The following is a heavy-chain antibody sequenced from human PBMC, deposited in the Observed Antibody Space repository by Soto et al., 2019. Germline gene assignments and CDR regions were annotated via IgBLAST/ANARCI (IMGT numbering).Heavy chain of an antibody. D-gene: IGHD6-19*01. J-gene: IGHJ3*02. CDR3: AAGVGAVAGTGAFDI. V-gene: IGHV1-58*01. CDR2: IVVGSGNT. CDR1: GFTFTSSP. Sequence: GASVNGSCKASGFTFTSSPVQCVRQARGQRLEWIGWIVVGSGNTNYAQKFQERVTITRDMSTSTAYMELSSLRSEDTAVYYCAAGVGAVAGTGAFDIWGQGTMVTVSS.